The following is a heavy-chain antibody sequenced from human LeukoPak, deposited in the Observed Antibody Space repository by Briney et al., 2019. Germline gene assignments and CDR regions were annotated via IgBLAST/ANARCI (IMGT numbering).Heavy chain of an antibody. CDR2: MFYSGST. CDR3: TRQWSNFWSEY. D-gene: IGHD3-3*01. Sequence: SETLSPTCTVSGGSISSSAYYWGWIRQPPGKGLEWIGSMFYSGSTNYNPSLKSRITIAVDTSKNQFFLKLSSVTAADTAVYYCTRQWSNFWSEYWGQGTLVTVSS. CDR1: GGSISSSAYY. V-gene: IGHV4-39*01. J-gene: IGHJ4*02.